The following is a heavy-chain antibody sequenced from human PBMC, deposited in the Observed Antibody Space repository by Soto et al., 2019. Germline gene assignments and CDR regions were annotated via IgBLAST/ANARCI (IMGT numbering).Heavy chain of an antibody. CDR2: ISTYSGNT. CDR1: GYKFITYG. D-gene: IGHD3-16*01. Sequence: GASVKVSCKASGYKFITYGITWVRQAPGQGLEWMGGISTYSGNTDYAQSLQDRVTMTTDTSTSTVYMELGSLRSDDTAVYYCARDPADSMIGIDYWGQGILVTVSS. J-gene: IGHJ4*02. V-gene: IGHV1-18*04. CDR3: ARDPADSMIGIDY.